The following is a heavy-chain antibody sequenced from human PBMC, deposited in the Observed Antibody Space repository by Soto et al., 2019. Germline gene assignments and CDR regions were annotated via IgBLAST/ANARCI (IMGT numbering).Heavy chain of an antibody. J-gene: IGHJ4*02. CDR2: ISGSGGST. D-gene: IGHD2-2*01. CDR1: GFTFSSYA. Sequence: EVQLLESGGGLVQPGGSLRLSCAASGFTFSSYAMSWVRQAPGKGLEWVSAISGSGGSTYYADSVKGRFTISRDNSKXXXXXXXXXXXXXXXXXXXCAKEVAVYCSSTSCPVTFWGQGTLVTVSS. V-gene: IGHV3-23*01. CDR3: AKEVAVYCSSTSCPVTF.